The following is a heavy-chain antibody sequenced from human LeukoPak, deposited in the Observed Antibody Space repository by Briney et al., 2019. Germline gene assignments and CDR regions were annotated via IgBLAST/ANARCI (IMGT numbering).Heavy chain of an antibody. CDR2: IYSGGNT. D-gene: IGHD3-22*01. V-gene: IGHV3-66*01. J-gene: IGHJ4*02. Sequence: GGSLRLSCAASGFTVSNSYMSWVRQAPGKGLEWVSIIYSGGNTYYADSVKGRFTISRDNSKNTLFLQMNSLRAEDTAAYYCAKSKSTGYCLDYWGQGTLVTVSS. CDR1: GFTVSNSY. CDR3: AKSKSTGYCLDY.